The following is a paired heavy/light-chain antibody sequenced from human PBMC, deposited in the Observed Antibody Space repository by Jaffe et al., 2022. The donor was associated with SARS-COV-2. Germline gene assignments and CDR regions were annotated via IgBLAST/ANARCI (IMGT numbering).Heavy chain of an antibody. D-gene: IGHD3-10*01. V-gene: IGHV3-53*02. J-gene: IGHJ4*02. CDR2: LYSGGGT. Sequence: EVQLVETGGGLTQPGGSLTLSCAASGFTVSSSYMSWVRQAPGKGLEWVSALYSGGGTYYADSVKGRFTISRDNSKNTLHLQMDSLRVEDTAVYFCARGAGGSGSWWGQGTRVTVSS. CDR1: GFTVSSSY. CDR3: ARGAGGSGSW.
Light chain of an antibody. Sequence: DIQMTQSPSSLSASVGDRVTITCRASQSIPISLNWYQQRPGEAPKLLIYGVSTLQTGVPSRFSGSGSGTDFTLTISGLQPEDFTTYYCQQSYRTPPTFGPGTKVDVK. V-gene: IGKV1-39*01. CDR3: QQSYRTPPT. J-gene: IGKJ3*01. CDR1: QSIPIS. CDR2: GVS.